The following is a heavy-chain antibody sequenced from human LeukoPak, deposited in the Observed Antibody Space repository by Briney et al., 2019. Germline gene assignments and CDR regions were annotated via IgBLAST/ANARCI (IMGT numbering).Heavy chain of an antibody. J-gene: IGHJ6*02. V-gene: IGHV4-59*13. CDR2: IHYRGST. CDR1: GGSISSYF. D-gene: IGHD1-1*01. CDR3: ARDRGYTSGYFGMDV. Sequence: SETLSLTCTVSGGSISSYFWSWIRQPPGKGLEWIGHIHYRGSTNYNPSLKSRVTISIDTSKNQFSLNLNSVTAADTAVYYCARDRGYTSGYFGMDVWGQGTTVTVSS.